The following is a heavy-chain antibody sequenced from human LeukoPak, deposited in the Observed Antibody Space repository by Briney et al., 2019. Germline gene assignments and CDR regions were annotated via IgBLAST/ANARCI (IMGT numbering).Heavy chain of an antibody. CDR3: ATARRSSSGLGHYYDSVDV. D-gene: IGHD6-19*01. J-gene: IGHJ6*02. CDR1: GGSFSGHY. V-gene: IGHV4-34*01. Sequence: SETLSLTCAVYGGSFSGHYWTWIRQPPGKGLEWIGEVTDRGNVNYNPSLRSRVTMSVDTAKSQFSVKLRSMTAADTSVFFCATARRSSSGLGHYYDSVDVWGQGKTVSGSS. CDR2: VTDRGNV.